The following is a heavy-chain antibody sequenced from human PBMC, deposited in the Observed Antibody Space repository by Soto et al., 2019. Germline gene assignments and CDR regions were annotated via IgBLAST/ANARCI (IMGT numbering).Heavy chain of an antibody. CDR3: AKWRRASSGLGGAFDI. D-gene: IGHD3-10*01. J-gene: IGHJ3*02. CDR2: ISGSGGST. V-gene: IGHV3-23*01. Sequence: EVQLLESGGGLVQPGGSLRLSCAASGFTFSSYAMSWVRQAPGKGLEWVSAISGSGGSTYYADSVKGRFTISRDNSKNTLYLQMNSLRAEDTAVYYCAKWRRASSGLGGAFDIWGQGTMVTVSS. CDR1: GFTFSSYA.